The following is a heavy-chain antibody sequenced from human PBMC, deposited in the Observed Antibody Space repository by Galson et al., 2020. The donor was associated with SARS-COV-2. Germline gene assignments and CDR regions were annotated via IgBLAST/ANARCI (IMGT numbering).Heavy chain of an antibody. J-gene: IGHJ6*04. Sequence: ASVKVSCKSSGHTLSTYYMHWVRQPPGQGLEWMGIISPSGDSTSYAQKFQGRVSLTTDTATSTVYMELSSLGSADTPVYYCASALITTFGVVISGQDGLDVWGDGTTGTVAS. D-gene: IGHD3-3*01. CDR2: ISPSGDST. CDR3: ASALITTFGVVISGQDGLDV. V-gene: IGHV1-46*03. CDR1: GHTLSTYY.